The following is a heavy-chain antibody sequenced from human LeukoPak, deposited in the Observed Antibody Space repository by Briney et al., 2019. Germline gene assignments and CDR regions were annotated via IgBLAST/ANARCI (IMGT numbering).Heavy chain of an antibody. V-gene: IGHV4-34*01. D-gene: IGHD6-19*01. CDR1: GGSFSGYY. CDR2: INHSGST. J-gene: IGHJ4*02. CDR3: ARADRGWQYYFDY. Sequence: SETLSLTCAVYGGSFSGYYWNWIRQPPGEGLEWIGEINHSGSTNYNPSLKSRVTISVDTSKSQFSLDLTSVTAADTAVYYCARADRGWQYYFDYRGQGNLVTVSS.